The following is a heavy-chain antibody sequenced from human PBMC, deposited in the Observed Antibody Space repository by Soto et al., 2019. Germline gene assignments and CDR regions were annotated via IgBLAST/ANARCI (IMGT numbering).Heavy chain of an antibody. CDR1: RGASTSYH. Sequence: PSETLSLTCIVARGASTSYHWSWSQQFPRKRLQWISYTSYTWNTNSNPSLKSRVTISMDTSKNQLSLKLSSITAADTAVDYCATDMHAGFTNYFDPCGQGPLVTVSS. CDR2: TSYTWNT. D-gene: IGHD4-4*01. J-gene: IGHJ5*02. CDR3: ATDMHAGFTNYFDP. V-gene: IGHV4-59*01.